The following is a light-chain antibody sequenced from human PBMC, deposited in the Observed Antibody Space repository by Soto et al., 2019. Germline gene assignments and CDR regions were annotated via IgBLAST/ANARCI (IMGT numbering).Light chain of an antibody. V-gene: IGKV3-20*01. CDR3: QQYGSSPLWT. CDR1: QSVSSSY. Sequence: EIVLTQSPGTLSLTPGGRATLSCRASQSVSSSYLAWYQQKPGQAPRLLIYGASSRATGIPDRFSGSGSGTDFTLTISRLEPEDFAVYYCQQYGSSPLWTFGQGTKVDI. J-gene: IGKJ1*01. CDR2: GAS.